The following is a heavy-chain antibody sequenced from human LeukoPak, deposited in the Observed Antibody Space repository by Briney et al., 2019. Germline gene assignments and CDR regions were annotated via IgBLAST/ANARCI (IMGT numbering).Heavy chain of an antibody. CDR3: ARCWGGEYFFDY. D-gene: IGHD2-21*01. Sequence: PSETLSLTRAVSGDSIGSSSYYWGWIRQPPGRGLECIGSIYYSGSTYYNPSLKSRVTISVDTSKNQFSLRLSSVTAADTAVYYCARCWGGEYFFDYWGQGTLVTVSS. J-gene: IGHJ4*02. V-gene: IGHV4-39*01. CDR1: GDSIGSSSYY. CDR2: IYYSGST.